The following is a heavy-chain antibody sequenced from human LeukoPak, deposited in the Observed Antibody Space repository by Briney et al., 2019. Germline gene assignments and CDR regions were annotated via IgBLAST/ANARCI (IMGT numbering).Heavy chain of an antibody. V-gene: IGHV4-39*01. CDR2: IYYSAST. J-gene: IGHJ4*02. CDR1: GGSISSRSGY. Sequence: SESLCLTRAVRGGSISSRSGYCGWFRQPRGKGLEWIVSIYYSASTYYNPSLNSRVTISVATSKNQYSLKLSSVTAADTAVYYCAVHGSGSVDYWGQGTLVTVSS. D-gene: IGHD3-10*01. CDR3: AVHGSGSVDY.